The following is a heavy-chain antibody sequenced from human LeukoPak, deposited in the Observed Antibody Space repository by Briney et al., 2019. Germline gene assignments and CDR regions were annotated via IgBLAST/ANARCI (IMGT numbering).Heavy chain of an antibody. CDR3: ARHLHWNDGPLVEYYFDY. D-gene: IGHD1-1*01. J-gene: IGHJ4*02. V-gene: IGHV5-51*01. CDR2: IYPGGSDT. CDR1: GYRFTNYW. Sequence: GESLKISCKASGYRFTNYWIAWVRQTPGKGLECMGIIYPGGSDTRYSPSFQGQVTISADKSISTAYLQWSSLKASDTAMYYCARHLHWNDGPLVEYYFDYWGQGTLVTVSS.